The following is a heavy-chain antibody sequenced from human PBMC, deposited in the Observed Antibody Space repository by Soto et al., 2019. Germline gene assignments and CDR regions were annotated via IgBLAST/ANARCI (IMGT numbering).Heavy chain of an antibody. D-gene: IGHD5-12*01. J-gene: IGHJ6*02. V-gene: IGHV1-8*01. CDR2: MNPNSGNT. Sequence: QVQLVQSGAEVKKPGASVKVSCKASGYTFTSYDINWVRQATGQGLEWMGWMNPNSGNTGYAQKFQGRVTMTRNTSISTGYMELSSLRSEDTGVYYCARAGDSGYDYGEGGYYGMDVWGQGTTVSVSS. CDR1: GYTFTSYD. CDR3: ARAGDSGYDYGEGGYYGMDV.